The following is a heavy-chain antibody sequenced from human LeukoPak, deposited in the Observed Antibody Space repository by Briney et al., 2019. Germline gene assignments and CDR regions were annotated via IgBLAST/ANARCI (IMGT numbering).Heavy chain of an antibody. CDR1: GFTFSSYA. V-gene: IGHV3-23*01. D-gene: IGHD5-18*01. Sequence: PEGSLRLSCAASGFTFSSYAMSWVRQAPGKGLEWVSGISGSGGGTNYAESVKGRFTISRDNSKNTLYLQMNSLRAEDTAVYYCAKDTGGYSYANLDYWGQGTLVTVSS. CDR2: ISGSGGGT. CDR3: AKDTGGYSYANLDY. J-gene: IGHJ4*02.